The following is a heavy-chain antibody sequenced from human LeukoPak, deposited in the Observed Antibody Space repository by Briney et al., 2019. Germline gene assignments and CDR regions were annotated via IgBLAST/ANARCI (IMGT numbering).Heavy chain of an antibody. CDR2: IKQDGSGK. V-gene: IGHV3-7*01. J-gene: IGHJ4*02. CDR3: ARDYPTWLYYDSSEPDYFDY. CDR1: GFTFSSYW. D-gene: IGHD3-22*01. Sequence: GGSLRLSCAASGFTFSSYWMSWVRQAPGKGLEWVANIKQDGSGKYYVDSVKGRFTISRDNAKNSLYLQMNSLRAEDTAVYYCARDYPTWLYYDSSEPDYFDYWGQGTLVTVSS.